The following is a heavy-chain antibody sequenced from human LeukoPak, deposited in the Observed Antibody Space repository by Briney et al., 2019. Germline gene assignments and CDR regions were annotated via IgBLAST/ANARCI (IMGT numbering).Heavy chain of an antibody. V-gene: IGHV4-30-4*08. CDR3: AREGGYCSSTSCYTIP. Sequence: SQTLSLTCTVSGGSISSGDYYWSWIRQPPGKGLEWIGYIYYSGSTYYNPSLKSRVTISVDTSKNQFSLKLSSVTAADTAVYYCAREGGYCSSTSCYTIPWGQGTLVTVSS. CDR1: GGSISSGDYY. D-gene: IGHD2-2*02. CDR2: IYYSGST. J-gene: IGHJ5*02.